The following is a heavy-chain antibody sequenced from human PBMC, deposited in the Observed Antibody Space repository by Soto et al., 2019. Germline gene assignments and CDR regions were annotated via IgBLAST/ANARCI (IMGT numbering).Heavy chain of an antibody. CDR3: ARDGGAWIQLWEGGDFDY. J-gene: IGHJ4*02. CDR2: ISYDGSNK. V-gene: IGHV3-30-3*01. D-gene: IGHD5-18*01. Sequence: QVQLVESGGGVVQPGRSLRLSCAASGFTFSSYAMHWVRQAPGKGLEWVAVISYDGSNKYYADSVKGRFTISRDNSKNTXXLQMNSLRAEDTAVYYCARDGGAWIQLWEGGDFDYWGQGTLVTVSS. CDR1: GFTFSSYA.